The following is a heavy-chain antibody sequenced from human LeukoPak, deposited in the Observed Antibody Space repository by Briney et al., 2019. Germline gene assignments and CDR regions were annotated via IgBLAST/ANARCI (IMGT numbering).Heavy chain of an antibody. Sequence: GASMKVSCKASGYTFTSYAISWVRQAPGQGLEWMGWISGHNDDTNYAQRLQGRVTMTTDTSTSTAYMELRSLRSDDTAVYYCARAGYCSGGSCYPYYYYYYMDVWGKGTTVTVSS. CDR2: ISGHNDDT. V-gene: IGHV1-18*01. J-gene: IGHJ6*03. CDR3: ARAGYCSGGSCYPYYYYYYMDV. CDR1: GYTFTSYA. D-gene: IGHD2-15*01.